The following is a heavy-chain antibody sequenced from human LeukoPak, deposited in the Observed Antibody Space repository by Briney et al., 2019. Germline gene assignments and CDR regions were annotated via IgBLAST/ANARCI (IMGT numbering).Heavy chain of an antibody. CDR3: ASTYYDFDY. V-gene: IGHV1-69*13. CDR1: GYTFSRYG. D-gene: IGHD3-3*01. CDR2: IIPIFGTA. J-gene: IGHJ4*02. Sequence: GASVKVSCKTSGYTFSRYGFSWVRQAPGQGLEWMGGIIPIFGTANYAQKFQGRVTITADESTSTAYMELSSLRSEDTAVYYCASTYYDFDYWGQGTLVTVSS.